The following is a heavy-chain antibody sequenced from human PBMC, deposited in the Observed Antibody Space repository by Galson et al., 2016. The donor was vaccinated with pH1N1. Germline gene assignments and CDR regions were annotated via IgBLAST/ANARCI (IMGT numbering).Heavy chain of an antibody. D-gene: IGHD1-26*01. Sequence: SVKVSCKASGYIFTRDYIHWVRQAPGQGLEWMGVIDPSGGGTTYAQKFQARVTMTRDTSTSTVYMDLSSLKSEDTAVYYCTRDLGRRREYWGQGTLVTVSS. V-gene: IGHV1-46*01. CDR3: TRDLGRRREY. J-gene: IGHJ4*02. CDR2: IDPSGGGT. CDR1: GYIFTRDY.